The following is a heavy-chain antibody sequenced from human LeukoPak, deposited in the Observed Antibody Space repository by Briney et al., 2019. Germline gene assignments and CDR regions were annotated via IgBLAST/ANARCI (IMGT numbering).Heavy chain of an antibody. CDR3: ARELLRGAFYAY. CDR1: GFIVRNYY. D-gene: IGHD3-10*01. J-gene: IGHJ4*02. CDR2: IKQDGSEK. Sequence: GGSLRLSCAASGFIVRNYYLSWVRQAPGKGLEWVANIKQDGSEKYYVDSVKGRFTISRDNSKNSLYPQMNSLRAEDTAVYYCARELLRGAFYAYWGQGTLVTVSS. V-gene: IGHV3-7*04.